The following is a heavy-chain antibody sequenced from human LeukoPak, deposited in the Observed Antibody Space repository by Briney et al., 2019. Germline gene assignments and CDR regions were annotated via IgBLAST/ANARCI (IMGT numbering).Heavy chain of an antibody. D-gene: IGHD3-16*01. CDR2: ISYDGSNK. CDR1: GFTFSTYG. Sequence: PGWSLRLSCAASGFTFSTYGIHWVRQAPGKGLEWVAVISYDGSNKYYADSVKGRFTISRDNSKNTLYLQMNTLRAEDTAVYYCAKDASWNWFDPWGQGTLVTVSS. J-gene: IGHJ5*02. V-gene: IGHV3-30*18. CDR3: AKDASWNWFDP.